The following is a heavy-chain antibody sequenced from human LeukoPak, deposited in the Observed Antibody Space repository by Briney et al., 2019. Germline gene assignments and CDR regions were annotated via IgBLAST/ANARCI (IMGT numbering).Heavy chain of an antibody. V-gene: IGHV1-18*01. Sequence: ASVKVSCKASGYTFTSYGISWVRQAPGQGLEWMGWINAYNGNTNYAQKLQGRVTMTTDTSTSTAYMELRSLRSDDTAVYYCARDLSHGWEKKNDAFDIWGQGTMVTVSS. D-gene: IGHD1-26*01. CDR3: ARDLSHGWEKKNDAFDI. J-gene: IGHJ3*02. CDR2: INAYNGNT. CDR1: GYTFTSYG.